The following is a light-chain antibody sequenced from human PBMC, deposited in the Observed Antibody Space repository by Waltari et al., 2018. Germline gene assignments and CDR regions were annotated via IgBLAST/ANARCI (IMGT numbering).Light chain of an antibody. CDR2: GAL. V-gene: IGKV3-20*01. J-gene: IGKJ2*01. CDR1: QSLRVAY. Sequence: EIILTQSPGTLSLSPGERATLSCRASQSLRVAYLAWYQQKSGQAPRLLIYGALYRASDIPDRFSGSGSGTDFNLTISRLKPEDFAVYYCQQYDTSPGTFGQGTKLEIK. CDR3: QQYDTSPGT.